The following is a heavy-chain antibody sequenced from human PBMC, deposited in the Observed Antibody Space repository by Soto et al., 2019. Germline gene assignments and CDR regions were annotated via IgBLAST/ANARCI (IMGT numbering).Heavy chain of an antibody. D-gene: IGHD4-17*01. J-gene: IGHJ4*02. Sequence: SVKVSCKASGGTFSSYAISWVRQAPGQGLEWMGGIIPIFGTANYAQKFQGRVTITADESTSTAYMELSSLRSEDTAVYYCARGPASMTTFDYWGQGTLVTVSS. CDR3: ARGPASMTTFDY. V-gene: IGHV1-69*13. CDR2: IIPIFGTA. CDR1: GGTFSSYA.